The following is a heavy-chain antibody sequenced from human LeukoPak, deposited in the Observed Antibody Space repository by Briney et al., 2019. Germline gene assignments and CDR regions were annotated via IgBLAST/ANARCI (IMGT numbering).Heavy chain of an antibody. CDR2: ISPGGGTT. CDR1: GFTFSSYW. Sequence: GGSLRLSCAASGFTFSSYWMSWVRQSPARGLEWVASISPGGGTTYYADYVKGRFAISRDNSKNSLFVQMNSLRAEDTAVYYCAKEDYGDLSPYYFDYWGQGTLVTVSS. V-gene: IGHV3-23*01. J-gene: IGHJ4*02. CDR3: AKEDYGDLSPYYFDY. D-gene: IGHD4-17*01.